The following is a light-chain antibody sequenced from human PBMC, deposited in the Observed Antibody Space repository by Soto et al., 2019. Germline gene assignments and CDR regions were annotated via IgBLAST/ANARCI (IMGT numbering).Light chain of an antibody. Sequence: QSALTQPRSVSGSPGQSVTISCTGTSSDVGGYMYVSWYQQYPGKAPKLLLYDVSKWPSGVPDRFSGSKSGNTASLTISGLQAEDEADYYCCSYAGSSTGVFGGGTKLTVL. CDR1: SSDVGGYMY. J-gene: IGLJ3*02. CDR3: CSYAGSSTGV. CDR2: DVS. V-gene: IGLV2-11*01.